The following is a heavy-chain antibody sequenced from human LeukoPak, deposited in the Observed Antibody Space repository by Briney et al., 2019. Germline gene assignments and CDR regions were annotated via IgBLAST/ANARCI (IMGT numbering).Heavy chain of an antibody. V-gene: IGHV3-30-3*01. CDR3: ATQIGRFLEWLTIPPFDY. CDR2: ISYDGSNK. D-gene: IGHD3-3*01. CDR1: GFTFSSYA. Sequence: GGSLRLSCAASGFTFSSYAMHWVRQAPGKGLEWVAVISYDGSNKYYADSVKGRFTISRGNSKNTLYLQMNSLRAEDTAVYYCATQIGRFLEWLTIPPFDYWGQGTLVTVSS. J-gene: IGHJ4*02.